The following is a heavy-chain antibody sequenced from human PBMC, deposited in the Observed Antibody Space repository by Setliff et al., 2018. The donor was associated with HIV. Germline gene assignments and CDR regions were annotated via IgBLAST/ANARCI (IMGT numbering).Heavy chain of an antibody. Sequence: SETLSLTCTVSGGSISSSSDYLWGWIRQAPGKGLEWIGRIDSSGTTDYKPSLKGRVAISVDTSRNQFSLRVTSVTAADTAVYFCARDRHSSGWGSYGPWGPGILVTVSS. CDR2: IDSSGTT. D-gene: IGHD3-16*01. J-gene: IGHJ5*02. V-gene: IGHV4-39*07. CDR1: GGSISSSSDY. CDR3: ARDRHSSGWGSYGP.